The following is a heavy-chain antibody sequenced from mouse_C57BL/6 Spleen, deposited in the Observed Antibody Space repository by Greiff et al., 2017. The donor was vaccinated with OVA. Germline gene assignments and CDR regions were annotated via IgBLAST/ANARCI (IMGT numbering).Heavy chain of an antibody. CDR2: IYPGDGDT. CDR3: ARGYYGSSSWFAY. J-gene: IGHJ3*01. D-gene: IGHD1-1*01. CDR1: GYAFSSYW. V-gene: IGHV1-80*01. Sequence: QVQLQQSGAELVKPGASVKISCEASGYAFSSYWMNWVKQRPGKGLEWIGQIYPGDGDTNYNGKFKGKATLTADKSSSTAYMQLSSLTSEDSAVYFCARGYYGSSSWFAYWGQGTLVTVSA.